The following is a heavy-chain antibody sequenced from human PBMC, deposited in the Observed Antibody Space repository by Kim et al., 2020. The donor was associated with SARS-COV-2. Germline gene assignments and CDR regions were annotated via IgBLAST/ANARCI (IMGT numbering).Heavy chain of an antibody. Sequence: NYAQKFQGRVTITADESTSTAYMELSSLRSEDTAVYYCLWSGYYNTNFDYWGQGTLVTVSS. D-gene: IGHD3-3*01. J-gene: IGHJ4*02. V-gene: IGHV1-69*01. CDR3: LWSGYYNTNFDY.